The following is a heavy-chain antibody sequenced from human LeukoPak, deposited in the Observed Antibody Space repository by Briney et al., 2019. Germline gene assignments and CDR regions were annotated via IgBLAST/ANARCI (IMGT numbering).Heavy chain of an antibody. J-gene: IGHJ6*03. V-gene: IGHV1-8*01. D-gene: IGHD1-26*01. CDR3: ARAPKVGASNYYYYMDV. CDR1: GYTFTSYD. Sequence: ASVKVSCKASGYTFTSYDINWVRQATGQGLEWMGWMNPNSGNTGYAQKFQGRVTMTRNTSISTAYMELSSLRSEDTAVYYCARAPKVGASNYYYYMDVWGKGTTVTVSS. CDR2: MNPNSGNT.